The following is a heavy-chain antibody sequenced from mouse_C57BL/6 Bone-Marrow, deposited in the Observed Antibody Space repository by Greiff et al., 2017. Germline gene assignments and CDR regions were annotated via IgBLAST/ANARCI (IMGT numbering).Heavy chain of an antibody. V-gene: IGHV1-82*01. CDR1: GYAFSSSW. CDR3: ARKDGYYWYFDV. Sequence: VKLMESGPELVKPGASVKISCKASGYAFSSSWMNWVKQRPGKGLEWIGRIYPGDGDTNYNGKFKGKATLTADKSSSTAYMQISSLTSEDSAVYFCARKDGYYWYFDVWGTGTTVTVSS. D-gene: IGHD2-3*01. CDR2: IYPGDGDT. J-gene: IGHJ1*03.